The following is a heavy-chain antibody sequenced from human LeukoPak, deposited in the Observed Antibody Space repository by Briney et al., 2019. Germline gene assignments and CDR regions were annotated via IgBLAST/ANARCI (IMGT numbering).Heavy chain of an antibody. J-gene: IGHJ6*03. V-gene: IGHV3-48*02. Sequence: PGGSLRLSCVASGFTFIDYSMNWVRQPPGKGLEWVSYISSRGTTVFYADSVKGRFTISRENDRNSVFLQMSGLRDEDTATYYCERVHAVCSTSTCYVANADVWGKGTTVSVS. CDR3: ERVHAVCSTSTCYVANADV. CDR2: ISSRGTTV. D-gene: IGHD3-16*01. CDR1: GFTFIDYS.